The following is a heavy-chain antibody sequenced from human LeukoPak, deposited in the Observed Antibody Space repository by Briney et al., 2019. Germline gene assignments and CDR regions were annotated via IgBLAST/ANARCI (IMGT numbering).Heavy chain of an antibody. V-gene: IGHV3-30*02. J-gene: IGHJ4*02. D-gene: IGHD5-18*01. Sequence: PGGSLTLSCAASGFAFSTYGMHWVRQAPGKGLEWVAFTRYDGSHSEYEDSVKGRFSIARDDSKSTLYLQMNSLRAEDTGVYYCARDNSYGFMGCMDYWGQGTRVTDSS. CDR1: GFAFSTYG. CDR3: ARDNSYGFMGCMDY. CDR2: TRYDGSHS.